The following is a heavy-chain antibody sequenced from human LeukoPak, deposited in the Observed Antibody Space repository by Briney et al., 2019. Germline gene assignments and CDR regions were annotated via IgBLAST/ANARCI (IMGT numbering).Heavy chain of an antibody. V-gene: IGHV3-21*01. D-gene: IGHD3-22*01. J-gene: IGHJ4*02. CDR2: ISGSSSYI. Sequence: PGGSLRLSCAASGFTFSSYSMNWVRQAPGKGLEWVSSISGSSSYIYYADSVKGRFTISRDNAKNSLYLQTNSLRAEDTAVYYCARDVSYYDSSGYYYRLYYFDYWGQGTLVTVSS. CDR1: GFTFSSYS. CDR3: ARDVSYYDSSGYYYRLYYFDY.